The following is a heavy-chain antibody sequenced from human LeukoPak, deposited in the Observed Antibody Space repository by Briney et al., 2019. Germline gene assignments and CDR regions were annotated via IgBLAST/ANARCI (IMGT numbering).Heavy chain of an antibody. Sequence: GGSLRLSCAASGFTFSSYSMNWVRQAPGKGLEWVSSISSSSSYIYYADSVKGRFTVSRDNAKSSLYLQMNSLRAEDTAVYYCARDGARDYYGMDVWGQGTTVTVSS. CDR2: ISSSSSYI. D-gene: IGHD1-26*01. CDR3: ARDGARDYYGMDV. V-gene: IGHV3-21*01. CDR1: GFTFSSYS. J-gene: IGHJ6*02.